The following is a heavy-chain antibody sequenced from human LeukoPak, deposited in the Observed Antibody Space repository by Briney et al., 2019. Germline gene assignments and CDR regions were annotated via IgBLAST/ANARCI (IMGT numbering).Heavy chain of an antibody. CDR1: GFTFRNEE. D-gene: IGHD1-26*01. CDR2: ISNTGSPI. J-gene: IGHJ4*02. Sequence: PWGSLSLSCVASGFTFRNEEMNWLRQAQGKGLERIVYISNTGSPIHYRDSVKGGFTISRDNAQRSLFLQMNSLRPDDTAIYYCARGGNYAPFDYWGQGALVAVSS. V-gene: IGHV3-48*03. CDR3: ARGGNYAPFDY.